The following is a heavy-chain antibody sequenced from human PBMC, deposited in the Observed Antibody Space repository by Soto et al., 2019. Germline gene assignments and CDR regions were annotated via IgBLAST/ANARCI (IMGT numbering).Heavy chain of an antibody. CDR1: GFTFSSYA. J-gene: IGHJ6*02. V-gene: IGHV3-23*01. D-gene: IGHD2-15*01. Sequence: LSCAASGFTFSSYAMSWVRQAPGKGLEWVSAISGSGGSTYYADSVKGRFTISRDNSKNTLYLQMNSLRAEDTAVYYCAKEYCSGGSCYSPVGGMDVWGQGTTVTVSS. CDR2: ISGSGGST. CDR3: AKEYCSGGSCYSPVGGMDV.